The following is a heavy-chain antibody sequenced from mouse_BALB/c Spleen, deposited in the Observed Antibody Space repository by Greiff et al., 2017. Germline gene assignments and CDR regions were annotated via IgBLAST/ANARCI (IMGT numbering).Heavy chain of an antibody. Sequence: QVQLQQSGAELVKPGASVKLSCKASGYTFTSYYMYWVKQRPGQGLEWIGEINPSNGDTFYNQKFKGKATLTVDKSSSTAHMELLSLTSEDSAVYYCGVHYYGSWFAYWGQGTLVTVSA. V-gene: IGHV1-53*01. J-gene: IGHJ3*01. D-gene: IGHD1-1*01. CDR2: INPSNGDT. CDR3: GVHYYGSWFAY. CDR1: GYTFTSYY.